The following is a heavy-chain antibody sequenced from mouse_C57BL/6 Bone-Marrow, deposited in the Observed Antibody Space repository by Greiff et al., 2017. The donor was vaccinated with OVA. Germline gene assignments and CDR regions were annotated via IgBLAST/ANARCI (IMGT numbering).Heavy chain of an antibody. CDR3: ARSPTGNYYAMDY. J-gene: IGHJ4*01. Sequence: QVQLQQSGAELVRPGASVKLSCKASGYTFTDYYINWVKQRPGQGLEWIARIYPGSGNTYYNEKFKGKATLTAEKSSSTAYMQLSSLTSEDSAVYFGARSPTGNYYAMDYWGQGTSVTVSS. V-gene: IGHV1-76*01. CDR2: IYPGSGNT. CDR1: GYTFTDYY. D-gene: IGHD4-1*02.